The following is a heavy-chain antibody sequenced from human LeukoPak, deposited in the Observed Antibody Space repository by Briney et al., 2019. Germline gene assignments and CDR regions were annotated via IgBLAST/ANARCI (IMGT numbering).Heavy chain of an antibody. CDR3: ARDRGGSYIMDY. V-gene: IGHV3-33*01. Sequence: GRSLRLSCAASGFTFSSYGMHWVRQAPGKGLEWVAVIWYDGSNKYYADSVKGRFTISRDNSKNTLYLQMNSLRAEDTAVYYCARDRGGSYIMDYWGQGTLVTVSS. CDR2: IWYDGSNK. CDR1: GFTFSSYG. J-gene: IGHJ4*02. D-gene: IGHD1-26*01.